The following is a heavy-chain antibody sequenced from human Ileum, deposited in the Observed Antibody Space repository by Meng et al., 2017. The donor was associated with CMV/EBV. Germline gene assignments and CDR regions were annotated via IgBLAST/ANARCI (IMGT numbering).Heavy chain of an antibody. CDR2: VTGVSTYK. CDR3: ARDIPGPPALHAYAMDV. D-gene: IGHD2-2*01. CDR1: GFTFSTST. Sequence: GSLKISCAASGFTFSTSTMNWVRQAPGKGLEWVSSVTGVSTYKYYAGSVKGRFTISRDNAKNSLYLQMNSLRAEDTAVYFCARDIPGPPALHAYAMDVWGQGTTVTVSS. J-gene: IGHJ6*02. V-gene: IGHV3-21*01.